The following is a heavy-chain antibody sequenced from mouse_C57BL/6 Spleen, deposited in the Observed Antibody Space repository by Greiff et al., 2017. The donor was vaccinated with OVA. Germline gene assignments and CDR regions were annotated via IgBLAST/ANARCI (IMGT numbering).Heavy chain of an antibody. CDR2: IHPNSGST. Sequence: QVQLKQPGAELVKPGASVKLSCKASGYTFTSYWMHWVKQRPGQGLEWIGMIHPNSGSTNYNEKFKSKATLTVDKSSSTAHMQLSSLTSEDSAVYYCARSGGNYKAMDYWGQGTSVTVSS. D-gene: IGHD2-1*01. CDR3: ARSGGNYKAMDY. CDR1: GYTFTSYW. J-gene: IGHJ4*01. V-gene: IGHV1-64*01.